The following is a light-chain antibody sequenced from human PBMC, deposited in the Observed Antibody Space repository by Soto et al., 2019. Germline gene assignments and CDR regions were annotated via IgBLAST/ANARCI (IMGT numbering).Light chain of an antibody. CDR2: RNN. CDR1: SSNIGSNY. J-gene: IGLJ3*02. CDR3: AAWDDSLTGPV. Sequence: QLVLTQPPSASGTPGQRVTISCSGSSSNIGSNYVYWYQHLPGTAPKLLIYRNNQRPTGVPDRFSGSKSGTSVSLAISGLRSEDEADYYCAAWDDSLTGPVFGGGTKLTVL. V-gene: IGLV1-47*01.